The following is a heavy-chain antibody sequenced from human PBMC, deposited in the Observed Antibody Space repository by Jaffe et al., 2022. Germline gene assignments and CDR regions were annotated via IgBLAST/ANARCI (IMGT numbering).Heavy chain of an antibody. CDR1: GGSISSGSYY. CDR3: ARVPGPSGYSYGLDY. J-gene: IGHJ4*02. CDR2: IYTSGST. V-gene: IGHV4-61*02. Sequence: QVQLQESGPGLVKPSQTLSLTCTVSGGSISSGSYYWSWIRQPAGKGLEWIGRIYTSGSTNYNPSLKSRVTISVDTSKNQFSLKLSSVTAADTAVYYCARVPGPSGYSYGLDYWGQGTLVTVSS. D-gene: IGHD5-18*01.